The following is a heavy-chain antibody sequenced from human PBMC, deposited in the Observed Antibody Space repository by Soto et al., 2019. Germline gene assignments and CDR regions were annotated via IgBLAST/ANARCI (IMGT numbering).Heavy chain of an antibody. J-gene: IGHJ1*01. CDR3: ARGNYYDSSGYYPPYFQH. D-gene: IGHD3-22*01. V-gene: IGHV4-61*01. Sequence: QVQLQESGPGLVKPSETLSLTCTVSGGSVSSGSYYWSWIRQPPGKGLEWIGYIFYSGSTNYNPSRKSRVTISVDTSKKQFSLRLTSVTAADTAVYYCARGNYYDSSGYYPPYFQHWGQGTLVTVSS. CDR2: IFYSGST. CDR1: GGSVSSGSYY.